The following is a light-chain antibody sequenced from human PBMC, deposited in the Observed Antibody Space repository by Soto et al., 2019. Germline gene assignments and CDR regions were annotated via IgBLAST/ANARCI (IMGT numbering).Light chain of an antibody. J-gene: IGKJ1*01. CDR2: AAS. V-gene: IGKV3-11*01. CDR3: QQYGSLSWT. CDR1: QSVDSH. Sequence: EIVLTQSPASLSLYPGERATLSCRASQSVDSHLVWYQQKPGQAPRLLIFAASNRATGIPVRFSGSGSGTDFTLAINRLEPDDFAVYYCQQYGSLSWTFGQGTRVEIK.